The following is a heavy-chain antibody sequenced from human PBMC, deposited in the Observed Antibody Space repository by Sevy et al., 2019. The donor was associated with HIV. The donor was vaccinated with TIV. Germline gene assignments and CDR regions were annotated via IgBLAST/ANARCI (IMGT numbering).Heavy chain of an antibody. CDR2: ILYDGSNK. J-gene: IGHJ6*02. V-gene: IGHV3-30*04. Sequence: GRSLRLSCAASGFSFSSYAMLWVRQAPGKGLDWVALILYDGSNKYYADSVKGRFTISRDNAKNTLYLQMNSLRPEDTAVYYCARDGLGGFAQTLDVWGQGTTVTVSS. CDR3: ARDGLGGFAQTLDV. D-gene: IGHD3-16*01. CDR1: GFSFSSYA.